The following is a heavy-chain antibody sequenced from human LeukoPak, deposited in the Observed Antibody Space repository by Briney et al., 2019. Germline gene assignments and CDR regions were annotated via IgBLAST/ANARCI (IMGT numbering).Heavy chain of an antibody. J-gene: IGHJ5*02. CDR3: TRGISVWGSYRYPLTLENWFDP. Sequence: QSGGSLRLSCAASGFTFSGSAMHWVRQASGKGLEWVGRIRSKANSYATAYAASVKGRFTISRDDSKNTAYLQMNSLKTEDTAVYYCTRGISVWGSYRYPLTLENWFDPWGQGTLVTVSS. CDR2: IRSKANSYAT. CDR1: GFTFSGSA. V-gene: IGHV3-73*01. D-gene: IGHD3-16*02.